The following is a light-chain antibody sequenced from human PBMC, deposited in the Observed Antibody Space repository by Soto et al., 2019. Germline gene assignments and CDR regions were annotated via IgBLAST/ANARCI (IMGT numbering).Light chain of an antibody. Sequence: QSALTQPPSASGSPGQSVTISCTGTSSDVGGYNFVSWYQQHPGKAPKLLIYEVSKRPSGVPDRFSGSKSDNTASLTVSGLQADDEADYYCSSFAGGNNLLFGGGTQLTVL. CDR1: SSDVGGYNF. V-gene: IGLV2-8*01. J-gene: IGLJ2*01. CDR2: EVS. CDR3: SSFAGGNNLL.